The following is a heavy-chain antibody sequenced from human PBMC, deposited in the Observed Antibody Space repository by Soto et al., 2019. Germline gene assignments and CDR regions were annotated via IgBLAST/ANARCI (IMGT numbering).Heavy chain of an antibody. Sequence: QITLKESGPTLVKPTQTLTLTCTFSGFSLSTSGVGVGWIRQPPGKALEWLALIYWDDDKRSSPSLKSRLTITTDTSKNQVVLTMTNMDPVDTATYYCAHSSDTAMAVDYWGQGTLVTVSS. J-gene: IGHJ4*02. V-gene: IGHV2-5*02. D-gene: IGHD5-18*01. CDR2: IYWDDDK. CDR3: AHSSDTAMAVDY. CDR1: GFSLSTSGVG.